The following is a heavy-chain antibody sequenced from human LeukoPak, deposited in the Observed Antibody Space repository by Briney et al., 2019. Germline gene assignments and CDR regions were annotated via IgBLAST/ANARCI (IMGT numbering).Heavy chain of an antibody. CDR2: IWYGGGNK. V-gene: IGHV3-33*08. D-gene: IGHD6-13*01. CDR1: GFTFSSYS. Sequence: GGSLRLSCAASGFTFSSYSMNWVRQAPGKGLEWVAVIWYGGGNKYYADSVKGRFTISRDNSKNTLYLQMNSLRAEDTAVYYCAKQTSSSWYVFDYWGQGTLVTVSS. CDR3: AKQTSSSWYVFDY. J-gene: IGHJ4*02.